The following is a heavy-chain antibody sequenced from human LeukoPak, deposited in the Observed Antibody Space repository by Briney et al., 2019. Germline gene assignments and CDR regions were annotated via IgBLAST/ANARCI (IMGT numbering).Heavy chain of an antibody. CDR2: IYTSGST. Sequence: PSETLSLTCTVSGGSINSYYWRWIRQPPGKGLEGIWYIYTSGSTNYNPSLKRRVTISVDTSKNQFSLKLSSVTAADTAVYHCARQSDPYYHYGLDFWGQGTTVIVSS. V-gene: IGHV4-4*09. J-gene: IGHJ6*02. CDR1: GGSINSYY. CDR3: ARQSDPYYHYGLDF.